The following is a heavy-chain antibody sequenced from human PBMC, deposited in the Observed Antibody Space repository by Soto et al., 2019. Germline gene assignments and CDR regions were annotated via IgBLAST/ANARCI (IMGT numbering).Heavy chain of an antibody. CDR3: ARVFADTSGNDY. J-gene: IGHJ4*02. CDR2: ISSSGAYT. V-gene: IGHV3-21*01. D-gene: IGHD3-22*01. CDR1: GFTFSNYR. Sequence: PGGSLRLSCAASGFTFSNYRMTRVRQAPGKGLEWVSYISSSGAYTYYADSLKGRFAISRDNTKKSVFLQINNLRAEDTAVYYCARVFADTSGNDYWGQGTLVTVSS.